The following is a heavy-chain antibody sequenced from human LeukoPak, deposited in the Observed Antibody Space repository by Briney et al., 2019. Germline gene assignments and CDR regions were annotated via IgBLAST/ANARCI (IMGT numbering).Heavy chain of an antibody. V-gene: IGHV3-7*01. Sequence: GGSLRLSCAASGFTFSDYYMSWIRQAPGKGLEWVANINENGNEKYYVDSVKGRFTVSRDNAKNSLYLQMNSLRAEDTAVYYCARAGDGTAARDYWGQGTLVTVSS. CDR1: GFTFSDYY. CDR3: ARAGDGTAARDY. D-gene: IGHD2-15*01. J-gene: IGHJ4*02. CDR2: INENGNEK.